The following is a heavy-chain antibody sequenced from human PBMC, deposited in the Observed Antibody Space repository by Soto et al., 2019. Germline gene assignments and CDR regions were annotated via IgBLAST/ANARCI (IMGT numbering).Heavy chain of an antibody. V-gene: IGHV3-7*04. Sequence: PGGSLRLSCAASGFTFSSYWMSWVRQAPGKGLEWVANIKQDGSEKYYVDSVKGRFTISRDNAKNSLYLQMNSLRAEDTAVYYCARGPLYYDFWSGYYGGSLDAFDTWGQGTMVTVSS. CDR2: IKQDGSEK. CDR3: ARGPLYYDFWSGYYGGSLDAFDT. D-gene: IGHD3-3*01. CDR1: GFTFSSYW. J-gene: IGHJ3*02.